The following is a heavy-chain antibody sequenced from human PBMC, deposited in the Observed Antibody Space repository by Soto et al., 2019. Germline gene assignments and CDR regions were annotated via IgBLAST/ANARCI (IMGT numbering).Heavy chain of an antibody. Sequence: ASVKVSCKASGYTFTSYYMHWVRQAPGQGLEWMGIINPSGGSTSYAQKFQGRVTMTRDTSTSTVYMELSSLRSEDTAVYYCARDSAYYYDSSGYYPTNNWFDPWGQGTLVTVSS. D-gene: IGHD3-22*01. CDR3: ARDSAYYYDSSGYYPTNNWFDP. CDR1: GYTFTSYY. CDR2: INPSGGST. J-gene: IGHJ5*02. V-gene: IGHV1-46*01.